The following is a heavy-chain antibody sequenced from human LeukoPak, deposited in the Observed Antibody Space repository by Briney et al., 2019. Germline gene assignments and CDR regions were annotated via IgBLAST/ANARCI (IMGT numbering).Heavy chain of an antibody. CDR1: GYTFTSYG. CDR2: ISAYNGNT. J-gene: IGHJ4*02. CDR3: ARDGPLLDYYDSSGYYEG. Sequence: ASVKVSCKASGYTFTSYGISWVRQAPGQGLGWMGWISAYNGNTNYAQKLQGRVTMTTDTSTSTAYMELRSLRSDDTAVYYCARDGPLLDYYDSSGYYEGWGQGTLVTVSS. D-gene: IGHD3-22*01. V-gene: IGHV1-18*01.